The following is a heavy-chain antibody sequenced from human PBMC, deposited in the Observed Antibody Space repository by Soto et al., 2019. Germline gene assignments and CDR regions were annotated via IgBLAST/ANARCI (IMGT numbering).Heavy chain of an antibody. CDR1: GGSLSGEY. Sequence: PAGTLCLTCAVYGGSLSGEYGSWFRQPPGKGLEWIGEINHSGSTNYNPSLKSRVTISVDTSKNQFSLTLSSVTAADTAVYYCSRSYNHRYDHSGHATLSTDP. D-gene: IGHD1-1*01. CDR2: INHSGST. CDR3: SRSYNHRYDHSGHATLSTDP. V-gene: IGHV4-34*01. J-gene: IGHJ5*02.